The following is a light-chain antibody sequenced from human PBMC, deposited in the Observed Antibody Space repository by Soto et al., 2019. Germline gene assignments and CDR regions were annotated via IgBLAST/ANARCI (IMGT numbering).Light chain of an antibody. CDR2: DTS. J-gene: IGKJ5*01. CDR3: QQYGTSEII. Sequence: EFVLPQSPGTLSLSPGGRATLSCRASQSLTNSFIAWYQQKPGQAPRLLIYDTSSRASGIPDRFSGSGSGTDSTLTISRLEPEDFAVFYCQQYGTSEIIFGQGTRLEI. V-gene: IGKV3-20*01. CDR1: QSLTNSF.